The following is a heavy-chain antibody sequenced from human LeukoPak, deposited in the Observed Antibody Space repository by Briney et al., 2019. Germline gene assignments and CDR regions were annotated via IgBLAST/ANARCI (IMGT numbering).Heavy chain of an antibody. Sequence: PGGSLRLSCAASGFTFSTYEMNWVRQAPGKGLEWVSYISSSGSTIYYADSVKGRFTISRDNAKNSLYLQMNSLRAEDTAVYYCARDPSDFLGNYFDPWGQGTLVTVSS. CDR1: GFTFSTYE. V-gene: IGHV3-48*03. CDR2: ISSSGSTI. J-gene: IGHJ5*02. D-gene: IGHD1-7*01. CDR3: ARDPSDFLGNYFDP.